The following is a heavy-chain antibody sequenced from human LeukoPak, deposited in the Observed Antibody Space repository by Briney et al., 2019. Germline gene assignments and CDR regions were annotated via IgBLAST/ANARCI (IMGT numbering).Heavy chain of an antibody. CDR1: GITFSDAW. CDR2: IYRSSNGETT. V-gene: IGHV3-15*01. CDR3: TTYRSGSCPF. Sequence: GGSLRLSCAASGITFSDAWMTWVRQAPGKGLEWVGRIYRSSNGETTDYGAPVKGRFTMSRDDSKNTLCLQMNSLKTEDTAVYYCTTYRSGSCPFCGHGTLVTVSS. J-gene: IGHJ4*01. D-gene: IGHD6-19*01.